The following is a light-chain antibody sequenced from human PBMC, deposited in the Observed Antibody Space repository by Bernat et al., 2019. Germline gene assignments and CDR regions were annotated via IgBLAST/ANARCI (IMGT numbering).Light chain of an antibody. CDR1: QGISSY. CDR3: QQYYNYPWT. V-gene: IGKV1-8*01. CDR2: AAS. Sequence: AIRMTQSPSSFSASTGDRVTITCRASQGISSYLAWYQQKSGKAPKLLIYAASTLQSGVPSRFSGSGSGTDFTLTISCLQSEDFATYYCQQYYNYPWTFGQGTKVEIK. J-gene: IGKJ1*01.